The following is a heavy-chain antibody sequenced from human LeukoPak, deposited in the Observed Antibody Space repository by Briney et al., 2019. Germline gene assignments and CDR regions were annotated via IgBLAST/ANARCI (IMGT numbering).Heavy chain of an antibody. J-gene: IGHJ4*02. D-gene: IGHD5-18*01. CDR3: ARGYSYGGVDY. CDR1: GGSFSGYS. V-gene: IGHV4-30-2*01. Sequence: SETLSLTCAVYGGSFSGYSWSWIRQPPGKGLEWIGYIYHSGSTYYNPSLKSRVTISVDRSKNQFSLKLSSVTAADTAVYYCARGYSYGGVDYWGQGTLVTVSS. CDR2: IYHSGST.